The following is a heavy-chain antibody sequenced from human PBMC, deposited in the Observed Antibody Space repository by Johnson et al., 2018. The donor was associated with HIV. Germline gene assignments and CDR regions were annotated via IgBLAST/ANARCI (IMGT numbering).Heavy chain of an antibody. V-gene: IGHV3-11*01. D-gene: IGHD6-6*01. CDR1: GFTFSDYY. CDR2: ISSSGSTI. J-gene: IGHJ3*02. CDR3: TRRDSSELGDAFDI. Sequence: QVQLVESGGGVVQPGGSLRLSCAASGFTFSDYYMSWIRQAPGKGLEWVSYISSSGSTIYYADSVKGRFTISRDNAKNSLYLQMNSLRAEDTALYFCTRRDSSELGDAFDIWGQGTMVTVSS.